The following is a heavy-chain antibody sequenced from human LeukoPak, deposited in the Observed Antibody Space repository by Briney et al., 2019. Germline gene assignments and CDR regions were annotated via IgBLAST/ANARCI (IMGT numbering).Heavy chain of an antibody. CDR3: AKFVTIFGVDPIDY. D-gene: IGHD3-3*01. CDR2: IRYDGSNK. CDR1: GFTFSNYG. V-gene: IGHV3-30*02. Sequence: GGSLRLSCAASGFTFSNYGMHWVRQAPGKGLEWVAFIRYDGSNKSYADSVKGRFTISRDNSKSTLYLQMNSLRAEDTAVYYCAKFVTIFGVDPIDYWGQGTLVTVSS. J-gene: IGHJ4*02.